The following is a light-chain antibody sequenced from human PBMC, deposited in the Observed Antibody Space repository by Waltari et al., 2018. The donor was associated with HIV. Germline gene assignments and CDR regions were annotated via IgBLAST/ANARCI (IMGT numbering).Light chain of an antibody. Sequence: QAVWTQPPSAPASSGQKITIACSGVDPHAGRHHVFWYHQFPGGAPKLLRYKNTQRSSGVPDRFSGSKSGTSASLTISGLRSEDEGIYFCGVWDDNLRGVFGGGTRLTV. V-gene: IGLV1-47*01. J-gene: IGLJ2*01. CDR2: KNT. CDR3: GVWDDNLRGV. CDR1: DPHAGRHH.